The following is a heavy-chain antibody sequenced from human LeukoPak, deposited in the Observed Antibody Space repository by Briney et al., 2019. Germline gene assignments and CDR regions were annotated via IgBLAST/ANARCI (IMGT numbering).Heavy chain of an antibody. CDR1: GFTFRSYG. Sequence: GGSLRLSCAASGFTFRSYGMHWVRQAPGKGLEWVAVIWYDGSNKYYADSVKGRFTISRDNSKNTLYLQMNSLRAEDTAVYYCARDYSGSWYSSSWEAFDIWGQGTMVTVSS. CDR3: ARDYSGSWYSSSWEAFDI. J-gene: IGHJ3*02. CDR2: IWYDGSNK. D-gene: IGHD6-13*01. V-gene: IGHV3-33*01.